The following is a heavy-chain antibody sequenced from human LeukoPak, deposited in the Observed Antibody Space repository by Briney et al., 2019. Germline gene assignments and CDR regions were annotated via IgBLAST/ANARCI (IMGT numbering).Heavy chain of an antibody. D-gene: IGHD2-15*01. Sequence: GASVKVSCKASGYTFTGYYIHWVRQAPGQGLEWMGWINPNSGGTNYAQKFQGRVTMTSDTSISTAYMELSRLRSEDTAVYYCARPGRGPYYYYMDVWGKGTTVTISS. J-gene: IGHJ6*03. CDR3: ARPGRGPYYYYMDV. V-gene: IGHV1-2*02. CDR2: INPNSGGT. CDR1: GYTFTGYY.